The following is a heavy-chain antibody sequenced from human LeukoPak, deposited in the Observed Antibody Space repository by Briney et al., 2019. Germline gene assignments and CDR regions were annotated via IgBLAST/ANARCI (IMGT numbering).Heavy chain of an antibody. CDR2: IYYSGST. D-gene: IGHD3-10*01. CDR1: GGSISSYY. CDR3: ARAVRGVTFSVDY. V-gene: IGHV4-59*01. Sequence: SETLSLTCTVSGGSISSYYWSWIRQPPGKGLEWIGYIYYSGSTNYNPSLKSRVTISVDTSKNQFSLKLNSVTAADTAVYYCARAVRGVTFSVDYWGQGTLVTVSS. J-gene: IGHJ4*02.